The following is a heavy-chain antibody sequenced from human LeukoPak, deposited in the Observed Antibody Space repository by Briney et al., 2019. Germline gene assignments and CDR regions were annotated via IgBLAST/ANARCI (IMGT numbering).Heavy chain of an antibody. CDR1: GGSFGDYY. CDR2: INHSGST. Sequence: SETLSLTCAVYGGSFGDYYWSWIRQPPGRGLEWIGEINHSGSTNYNPSLKSRVTISVDTSKNQFSLKLSSVTAADTAVYYCARRAAAKARVFDYWGQGTLVTASS. J-gene: IGHJ4*02. V-gene: IGHV4-34*01. CDR3: ARRAAAKARVFDY. D-gene: IGHD6-13*01.